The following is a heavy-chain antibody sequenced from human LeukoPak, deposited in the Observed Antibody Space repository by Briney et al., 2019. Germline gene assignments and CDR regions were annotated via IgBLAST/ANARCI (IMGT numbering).Heavy chain of an antibody. CDR2: IKSSGDGGTT. CDR1: GFSFSDAW. CDR3: TRDLMDYDVSTGLHHYYMDV. Sequence: GGSHRLSCEASGFSFSDAWMSWVRLAPGKGLEWVGRIKSSGDGGTTDYTAPVKGRFTISSDNAKNTLYLQMNTLRVEDTAVYYCTRDLMDYDVSTGLHHYYMDVWGQGTTVTVSS. D-gene: IGHD3-9*01. V-gene: IGHV3-15*05. J-gene: IGHJ6*02.